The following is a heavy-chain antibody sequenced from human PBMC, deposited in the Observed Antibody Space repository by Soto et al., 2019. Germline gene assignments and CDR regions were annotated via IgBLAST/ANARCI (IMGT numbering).Heavy chain of an antibody. V-gene: IGHV1-69*13. CDR2: IIPIFGTA. Sequence: SVKVSCTASGGTFSSYAISWVRQAPGQGLEWMGGIIPIFGTANYAQKFQGRVTITADESTSTAYMELSSLRSEDTAVYYCARGFLEWSPTGYFDYWGQGTLVTVS. J-gene: IGHJ4*02. CDR3: ARGFLEWSPTGYFDY. CDR1: GGTFSSYA. D-gene: IGHD3-3*01.